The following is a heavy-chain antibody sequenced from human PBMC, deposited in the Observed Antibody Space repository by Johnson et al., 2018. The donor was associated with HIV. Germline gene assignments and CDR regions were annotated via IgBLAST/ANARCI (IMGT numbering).Heavy chain of an antibody. D-gene: IGHD4-17*01. V-gene: IGHV3-66*01. J-gene: IGHJ3*01. CDR2: IYSGGSS. Sequence: MLLVESGGGLVQPGGSLRLSCAASDFTVGSIYMSWVRQAPGKGLEWVSLIYSGGSSYYADSVKGRFTISRDNSKNTLYLQMNSLRFEDTAVYYCAKRADYSDYEGAFYLWGQGTMVTFAS. CDR1: DFTVGSIY. CDR3: AKRADYSDYEGAFYL.